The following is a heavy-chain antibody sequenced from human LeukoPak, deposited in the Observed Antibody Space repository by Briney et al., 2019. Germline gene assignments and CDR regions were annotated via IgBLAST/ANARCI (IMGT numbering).Heavy chain of an antibody. CDR1: GFTFSSYA. V-gene: IGHV3-23*01. CDR2: ISGSGGST. CDR3: AKDRGGYDLWGLIDY. D-gene: IGHD5-12*01. J-gene: IGHJ4*02. Sequence: GGSLRLSCAASGFTFSSYAMSWVRQAPGKGLEWVSAISGSGGSTYYADSVKGRFTISRDNSKNTLYLQMNSLRAEDTAVYYCAKDRGGYDLWGLIDYWGQGTLVTVSS.